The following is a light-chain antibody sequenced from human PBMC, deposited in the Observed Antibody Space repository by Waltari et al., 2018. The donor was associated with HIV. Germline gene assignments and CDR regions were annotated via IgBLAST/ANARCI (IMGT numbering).Light chain of an antibody. CDR3: SSYTSSSTFWV. Sequence: QSALSQPASVSGSPGQSIAISCTGTSSDVGGYNYVSWYQQHPGKAPKLMIYEVNNRPSGVSNRFSGSKSGNTASLTISGLQAEDEADYYCSSYTSSSTFWVFGGGTKLTVL. J-gene: IGLJ3*02. CDR1: SSDVGGYNY. V-gene: IGLV2-14*01. CDR2: EVN.